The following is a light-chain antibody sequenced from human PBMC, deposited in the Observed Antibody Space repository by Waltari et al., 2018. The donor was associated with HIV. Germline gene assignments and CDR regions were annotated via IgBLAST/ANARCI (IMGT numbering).Light chain of an antibody. J-gene: IGLJ3*02. V-gene: IGLV2-18*02. CDR3: GSYTSSSTWV. CDR2: EVS. Sequence: QSALTQPPSVSGSPGQSVTISCTGTSSDVGSYNRVSWYQQPPGTAPKLMIYEVSNRPSGVPDRFSGSKSDNTASLTISGLQAEDEADYYCGSYTSSSTWVFGGGTKLTVL. CDR1: SSDVGSYNR.